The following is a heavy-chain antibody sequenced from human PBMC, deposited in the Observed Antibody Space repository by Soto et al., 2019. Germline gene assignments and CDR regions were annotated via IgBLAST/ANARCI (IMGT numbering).Heavy chain of an antibody. CDR3: ARDIGGWYVDAFDI. V-gene: IGHV3-48*01. CDR1: GFTFSSYS. D-gene: IGHD6-19*01. Sequence: EVQLVESGGGLVKPGGSLRLSCAASGFTFSSYSMNWVRQAPGKGLEWVSYISSSSSTIYYADSVKGRFNISRDNAKNSLYLQMNSLRAEDTAVYYCARDIGGWYVDAFDIWGQGTMVTVSS. CDR2: ISSSSSTI. J-gene: IGHJ3*02.